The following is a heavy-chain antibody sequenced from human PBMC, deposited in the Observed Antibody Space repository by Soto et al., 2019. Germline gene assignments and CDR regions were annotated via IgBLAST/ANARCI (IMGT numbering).Heavy chain of an antibody. D-gene: IGHD2-2*01. CDR3: ARWTVVPAAIHWYFDL. CDR2: IYYSGST. J-gene: IGHJ2*01. Sequence: QVQLQESGPGLVKPSETLSLTCTVSGGSISSYYWSWIRQPPGKGLEWIGYIYYSGSTNYNPSLKSRVTISVDTSKNQFSLKLSSVTAADTAVYYCARWTVVPAAIHWYFDLWGRGTLVTVSS. V-gene: IGHV4-59*08. CDR1: GGSISSYY.